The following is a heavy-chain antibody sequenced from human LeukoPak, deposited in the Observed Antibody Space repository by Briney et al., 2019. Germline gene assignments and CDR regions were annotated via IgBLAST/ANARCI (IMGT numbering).Heavy chain of an antibody. CDR2: ISYAGSNE. D-gene: IGHD3-22*01. Sequence: GRSLRLSCAASGLTFSSYAMHWVRQAPGKGLEWVAVISYAGSNEYYADSVKGRFTISRDNSKNTLYLQMNSLRAEDTAVYYCTRGDSSGYYYAPPDYWGQGTLVTVSS. CDR3: TRGDSSGYYYAPPDY. CDR1: GLTFSSYA. V-gene: IGHV3-30*04. J-gene: IGHJ4*02.